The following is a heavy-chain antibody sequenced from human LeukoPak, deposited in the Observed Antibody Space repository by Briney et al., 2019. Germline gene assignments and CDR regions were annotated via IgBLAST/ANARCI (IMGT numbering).Heavy chain of an antibody. CDR2: INSDGSST. D-gene: IGHD5-18*01. Sequence: PGGSLRLSCAASGFTFSSYWMHWVRHAPGKGLGWVSRINSDGSSTNYADSVKGRFTISRDNAKNTLYLQMNSLRAEDTAAYYCARGSGYSYGAFDYWGQGTLVTVSS. CDR3: ARGSGYSYGAFDY. J-gene: IGHJ4*02. CDR1: GFTFSSYW. V-gene: IGHV3-74*01.